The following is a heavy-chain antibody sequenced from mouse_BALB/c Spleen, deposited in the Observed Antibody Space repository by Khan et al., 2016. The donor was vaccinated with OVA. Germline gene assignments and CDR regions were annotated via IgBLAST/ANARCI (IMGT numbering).Heavy chain of an antibody. CDR1: GFTFSNYA. Sequence: EVALVESGGGLVKPGGSLKLSCEASGFTFSNYAMSWVRQSPEKRLEWVASIGSGESTYYLESVKGRFTIFRDNARNILYLQMSRLRSGDTTMYYCARDYWFAYWGQGTLVTVSA. J-gene: IGHJ3*01. V-gene: IGHV5-6-5*01. CDR2: IGSGEST. CDR3: ARDYWFAY.